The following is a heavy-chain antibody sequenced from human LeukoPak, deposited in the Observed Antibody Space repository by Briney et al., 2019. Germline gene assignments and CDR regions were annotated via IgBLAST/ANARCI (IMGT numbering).Heavy chain of an antibody. V-gene: IGHV5-51*01. Sequence: GESLKISCKSSGYSFTSYWIGWVRQMPGKGLEWVGIIYPGDSDTRYSPSFQGQVTISADKSISTAYLQWSSLKASDTAMYYCATPGPNYYDSSGYYYGYWGQGTLVTVSS. D-gene: IGHD3-22*01. CDR1: GYSFTSYW. CDR3: ATPGPNYYDSSGYYYGY. CDR2: IYPGDSDT. J-gene: IGHJ4*02.